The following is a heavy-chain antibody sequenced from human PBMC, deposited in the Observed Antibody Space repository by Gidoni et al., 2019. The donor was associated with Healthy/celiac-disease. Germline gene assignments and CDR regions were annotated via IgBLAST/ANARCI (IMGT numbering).Heavy chain of an antibody. D-gene: IGHD3-10*01. CDR3: ARHGDRWLQLGRGEYDAFDI. CDR1: GGSISSYY. J-gene: IGHJ3*02. CDR2: IYYSGST. V-gene: IGHV4-59*08. Sequence: QVQLQESGPGLVKPSETLSLTCTVSGGSISSYYWSWIRQPPGKGLEWIGYIYYSGSTNYNPSLKSRVTISVDTSKNQFSLKLSSVTAADTAVYYCARHGDRWLQLGRGEYDAFDIWGQGTMVTVSS.